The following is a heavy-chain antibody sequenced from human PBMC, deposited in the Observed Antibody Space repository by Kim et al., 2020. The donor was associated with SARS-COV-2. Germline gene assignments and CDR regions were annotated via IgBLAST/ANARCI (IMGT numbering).Heavy chain of an antibody. CDR2: IIPILGIA. V-gene: IGHV1-69*04. J-gene: IGHJ3*02. D-gene: IGHD3-22*01. Sequence: SVKVSCKASGGTFSSYAISWVRQAPGQGLEWMGRIIPILGIANYAQKFQGRVTINADKSTSTAYMELSSLRSEDTAVYYCARDNDSSGYYLPNDAFDIW. CDR1: GGTFSSYA. CDR3: ARDNDSSGYYLPNDAFDI.